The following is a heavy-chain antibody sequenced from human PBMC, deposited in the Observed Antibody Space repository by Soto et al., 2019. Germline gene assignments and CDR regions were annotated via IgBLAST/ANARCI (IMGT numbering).Heavy chain of an antibody. Sequence: QVQLLQSGAEVKKPGASVKVSCKVSGYTLTELSMHWVRQAPGKGLEWMGGFDPEDGETIYAQKFQGRVTMTEDTSTDTAYMELSSLRSEDTAVYYCVTGYDSSWYFDYWGQGTLVTVSS. J-gene: IGHJ4*02. D-gene: IGHD3-22*01. CDR2: FDPEDGET. CDR1: GYTLTELS. V-gene: IGHV1-24*01. CDR3: VTGYDSSWYFDY.